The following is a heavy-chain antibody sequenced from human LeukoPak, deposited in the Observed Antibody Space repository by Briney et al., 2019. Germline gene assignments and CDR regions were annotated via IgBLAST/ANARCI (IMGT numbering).Heavy chain of an antibody. J-gene: IGHJ4*02. Sequence: ASVKVSCKASGYTFTSYDINWVRQATGQGLEWMGWMNPNSGNTGYARKSQGRVTITRNTSISTAYMELSSLRSEDTAVYYCARVYDSSGHYPIDYWGQGTLVTVSS. V-gene: IGHV1-8*01. CDR1: GYTFTSYD. CDR3: ARVYDSSGHYPIDY. CDR2: MNPNSGNT. D-gene: IGHD3-22*01.